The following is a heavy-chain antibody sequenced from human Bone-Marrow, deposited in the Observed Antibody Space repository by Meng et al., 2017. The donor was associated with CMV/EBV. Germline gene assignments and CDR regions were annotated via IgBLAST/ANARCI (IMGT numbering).Heavy chain of an antibody. CDR3: VKDVGYSSSTTCPFDY. Sequence: GGSLRLSCAASGFTFSSYWMHWVRQAPGKGLVWVSRINSDGSSTSYADSVKGRFTISRDNAKNTLYLQMNSLRAEDTAVYYCVKDVGYSSSTTCPFDYWGQGTLVTVSS. V-gene: IGHV3-74*01. CDR1: GFTFSSYW. CDR2: INSDGSST. J-gene: IGHJ4*02. D-gene: IGHD2-2*01.